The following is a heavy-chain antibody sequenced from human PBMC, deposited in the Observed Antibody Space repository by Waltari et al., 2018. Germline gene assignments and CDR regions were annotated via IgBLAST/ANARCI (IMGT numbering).Heavy chain of an antibody. CDR3: VRTYYYGSKSRATPDY. V-gene: IGHV3-30*04. Sequence: QMQLVESGGGVVQPGRSLRLSCEASGFPFSSTTMHWIRQSPGKGLEWVARMSNDGSYKHYADSVKGRFTISRDNSENTLYLQMNNLRTEDTAVYYCVRTYYYGSKSRATPDYWGQGTLVTVSS. J-gene: IGHJ4*02. CDR2: MSNDGSYK. CDR1: GFPFSSTT. D-gene: IGHD3-10*01.